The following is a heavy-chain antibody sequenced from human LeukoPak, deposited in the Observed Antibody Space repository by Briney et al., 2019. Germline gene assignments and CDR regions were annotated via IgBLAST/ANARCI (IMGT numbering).Heavy chain of an antibody. CDR1: GYTFTSYG. CDR2: INAGNGNT. V-gene: IGHV1-3*01. CDR3: ARVQDDSSGYYSFDF. Sequence: ASVKVSCKASGYTFTSYGMHWVRQAPGQRLEWMGWINAGNGNTKYSQKFQGRVTITRDTSASTAYMGLSSLRSEDTAAYYCARVQDDSSGYYSFDFWGQGTLVTVSS. D-gene: IGHD3-22*01. J-gene: IGHJ4*02.